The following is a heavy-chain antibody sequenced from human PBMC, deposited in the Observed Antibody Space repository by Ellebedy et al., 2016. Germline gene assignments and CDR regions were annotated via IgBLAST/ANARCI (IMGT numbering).Heavy chain of an antibody. CDR2: ISSSGSTI. CDR3: ARPGAHGSGYYYAGY. J-gene: IGHJ4*02. V-gene: IGHV3-11*01. D-gene: IGHD3-22*01. Sequence: GGSLRLSCAASGFTFSDYYMSWIRQAPGKGLEWVSYISSSGSTIYYTDSVKGRFTISRDNAKNSLYLQMNSLRAEDTAVYYCARPGAHGSGYYYAGYWGQGTLVTVSS. CDR1: GFTFSDYY.